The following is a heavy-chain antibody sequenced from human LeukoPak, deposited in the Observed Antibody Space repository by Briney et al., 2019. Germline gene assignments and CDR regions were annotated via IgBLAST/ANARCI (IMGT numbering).Heavy chain of an antibody. CDR1: GDSVSSNSAT. V-gene: IGHV6-1*01. D-gene: IGHD3-16*01. Sequence: SQTLSLTCAISGDSVSSNSATWNWIRQSPLRGLEWLGRTYYRSKWYNDYAVSVKSRITINPDTSKNQFSLQLNSVTPEDTAVYYCARVGHPWGIEDAFDIWGQGTMVTVPS. CDR2: TYYRSKWYN. J-gene: IGHJ3*02. CDR3: ARVGHPWGIEDAFDI.